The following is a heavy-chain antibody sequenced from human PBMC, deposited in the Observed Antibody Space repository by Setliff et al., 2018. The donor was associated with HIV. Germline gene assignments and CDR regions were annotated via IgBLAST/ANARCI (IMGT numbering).Heavy chain of an antibody. J-gene: IGHJ6*03. Sequence: SETLSLTCTVSGGSISSGGYYWSWIRQHPGKGLEWIGYIYYSGGTYYNPSLKSRVTISVDTSKNQFSLKLSSVTAAEPAVYYCARVPTNPDFYYYYMDVWGKGTTVTVSS. CDR2: IYYSGGT. CDR3: ARVPTNPDFYYYYMDV. CDR1: GGSISSGGYY. V-gene: IGHV4-31*03.